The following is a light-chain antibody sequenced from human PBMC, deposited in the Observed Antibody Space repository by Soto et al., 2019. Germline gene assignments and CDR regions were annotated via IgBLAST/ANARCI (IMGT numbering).Light chain of an antibody. V-gene: IGKV3-15*01. J-gene: IGKJ2*01. CDR3: QQYNYWPPMYT. Sequence: DIVVTQSPATLSVSPGERATLSCRASQSFSSNLAWYQQKPGQAPRLLIYGASTRTTGIPARFSGSGSGTEFTLTISSLQSEDFAVYYCQQYNYWPPMYTFGQGTKLEIK. CDR2: GAS. CDR1: QSFSSN.